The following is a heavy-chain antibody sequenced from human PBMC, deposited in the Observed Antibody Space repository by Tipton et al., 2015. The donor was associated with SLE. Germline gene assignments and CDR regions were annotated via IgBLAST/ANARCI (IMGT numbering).Heavy chain of an antibody. CDR2: LYYTGST. CDR1: GGSISSYY. D-gene: IGHD3-16*01. CDR3: ARDIVLGGGAFDI. Sequence: TLSLTCTVSGGSISSYYWGWIRQSPGKGLERIGSLYYTGSTYYNPSLKSRLTISLDTPKNQFSLKLSSVTAADTAVYYCARDIVLGGGAFDIWGQGTMVTVSS. V-gene: IGHV4-39*07. J-gene: IGHJ3*02.